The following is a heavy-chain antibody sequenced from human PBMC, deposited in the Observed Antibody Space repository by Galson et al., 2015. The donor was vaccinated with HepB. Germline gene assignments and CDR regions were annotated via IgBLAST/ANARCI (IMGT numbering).Heavy chain of an antibody. CDR1: GFTFSSYS. J-gene: IGHJ6*02. CDR3: AGRFLEWGYNYYYYYGMDV. V-gene: IGHV3-21*01. CDR2: ISSSSSYI. D-gene: IGHD3-3*01. Sequence: SLRLSCAASGFTFSSYSMNWVRQAPGKGLEWVSSISSSSSYIYYADSVKGRFTISRDNAKNSLYLQMNSLRAEDTAVYYCAGRFLEWGYNYYYYYGMDVWGQGTTVTVSS.